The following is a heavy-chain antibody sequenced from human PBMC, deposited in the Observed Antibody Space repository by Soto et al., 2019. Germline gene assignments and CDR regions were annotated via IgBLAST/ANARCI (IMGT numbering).Heavy chain of an antibody. Sequence: GASVKVSCKASGGTFSSYTISWVPQAPGQGLEWMGRIIPILGIANYAQKFQGRVTITADKSTSTAYMELSSLRSEDTAVYYCARDRHSSGSSIWGQGTMVTVSS. D-gene: IGHD6-19*01. CDR1: GGTFSSYT. CDR3: ARDRHSSGSSI. V-gene: IGHV1-69*04. CDR2: IIPILGIA. J-gene: IGHJ3*02.